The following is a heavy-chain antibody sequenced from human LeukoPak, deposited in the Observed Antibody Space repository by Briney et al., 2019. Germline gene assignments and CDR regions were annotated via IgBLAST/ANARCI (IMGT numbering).Heavy chain of an antibody. CDR3: AKWGDYDVLTGYYGSDY. Sequence: GASLRLSCAASGFTFSNNAMSWVRQAPGKGLEWVSAITGGGSGIYYADSMKSRFTISRDNSKNTLYLQINSLRAEDTAVYYCAKWGDYDVLTGYYGSDYWGQGTLVTVSS. CDR2: ITGGGSGI. J-gene: IGHJ4*02. CDR1: GFTFSNNA. D-gene: IGHD3-9*01. V-gene: IGHV3-23*01.